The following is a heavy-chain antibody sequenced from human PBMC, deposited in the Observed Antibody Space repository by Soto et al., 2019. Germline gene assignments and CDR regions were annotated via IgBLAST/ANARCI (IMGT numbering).Heavy chain of an antibody. D-gene: IGHD2-21*02. CDR2: IYHSGST. CDR3: ARVRGGDCCVFDP. V-gene: IGHV4-30-2*01. CDR1: GGSISSGGYS. Sequence: QLQLQESGSGLVKPSQTLSLTCAVSGGSISSGGYSWSWIRQPPGKGLEWIGYIYHSGSTYINPSLKSRVTISVDRSKNQFSLKLSSVTAADTAVYYCARVRGGDCCVFDPWGQGTLVTVSS. J-gene: IGHJ5*02.